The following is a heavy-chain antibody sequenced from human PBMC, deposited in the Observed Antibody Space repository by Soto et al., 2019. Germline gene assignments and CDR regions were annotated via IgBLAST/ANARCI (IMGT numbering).Heavy chain of an antibody. J-gene: IGHJ4*02. V-gene: IGHV3-64D*06. CDR1: GFTFSSYA. CDR2: ISSNGGST. CDR3: VTYYYDSSGYYPFDY. Sequence: GGSLRLSCSASGFTFSSYAMHWVRQAPGKGLEYVSAISSNGGSTYYADSVKGRFTISRDNSKNTLYLQMSSLRAEDTAVYYCVTYYYDSSGYYPFDYWGQGTLVTVSS. D-gene: IGHD3-22*01.